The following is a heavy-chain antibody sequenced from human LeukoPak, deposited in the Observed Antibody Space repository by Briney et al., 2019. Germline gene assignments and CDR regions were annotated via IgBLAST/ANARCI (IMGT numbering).Heavy chain of an antibody. D-gene: IGHD3-10*01. CDR3: ARAPPITRGPFDP. Sequence: ASVKVSCKASGYTFTGYYMHWVRQAPGQGLEWMGWINPNSGGTIYAQKFQGRVTMTRDTSISTVYMELSRLRSDDTAVYYCARAPPITRGPFDPWGQGTLVTVSS. J-gene: IGHJ5*02. CDR1: GYTFTGYY. V-gene: IGHV1-2*02. CDR2: INPNSGGT.